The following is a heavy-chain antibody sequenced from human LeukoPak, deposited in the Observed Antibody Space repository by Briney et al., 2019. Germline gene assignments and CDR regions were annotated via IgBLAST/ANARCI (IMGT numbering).Heavy chain of an antibody. V-gene: IGHV5-51*01. J-gene: IGHJ4*02. CDR2: IYPGDSDT. D-gene: IGHD5-12*01. CDR3: ARHVATSNWGLDY. CDR1: GYTFTSYW. Sequence: KYGDSLKISCKASGYTFTSYWIAWVRQMPGKGPECIGMIYPGDSDTRYTPSFHGHVTISADKSVSTAYLQWSSLKVSDSATYYCARHVATSNWGLDYWGQGTLVTVSS.